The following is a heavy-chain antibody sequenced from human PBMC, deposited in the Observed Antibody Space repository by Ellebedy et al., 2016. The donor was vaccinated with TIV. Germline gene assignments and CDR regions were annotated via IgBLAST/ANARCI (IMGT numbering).Heavy chain of an antibody. V-gene: IGHV1-69*04. CDR2: IIPILGIA. CDR3: APMVATSY. CDR1: GGTFSSYA. J-gene: IGHJ4*02. Sequence: SVKVSCXASGGTFSSYAISWVRQAPGQGLEWMGRIIPILGIANYAQKFQGRVTITADKSTSTAYMELSSLRSEDTAVYYCAPMVATSYWGQGTLVTVSS. D-gene: IGHD5-12*01.